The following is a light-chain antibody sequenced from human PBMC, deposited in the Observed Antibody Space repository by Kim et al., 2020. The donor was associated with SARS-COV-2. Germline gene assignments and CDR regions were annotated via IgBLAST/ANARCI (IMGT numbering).Light chain of an antibody. CDR1: SSNIGNNA. J-gene: IGLJ2*01. V-gene: IGLV1-36*01. CDR3: ATWDDSLNGVV. CDR2: YDD. Sequence: RPRVTISCSGSSSNIGNNAVNWYQQLPGKAPKLLIYYDDLLPSGVSDRFSGSKSGTSASLAISGLQSEDEADYYCATWDDSLNGVVFGGGTQLTVL.